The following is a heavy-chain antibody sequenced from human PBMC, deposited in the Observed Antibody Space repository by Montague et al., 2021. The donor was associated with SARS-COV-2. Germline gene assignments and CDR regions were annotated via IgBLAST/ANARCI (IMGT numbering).Heavy chain of an antibody. CDR1: GGSFSGYY. J-gene: IGHJ6*02. V-gene: IGHV4-34*01. CDR2: INHSGST. D-gene: IGHD3-10*01. Sequence: SETLSLTCAVYGGSFSGYYWSWIRQPPGKGLEWIGEINHSGSTNYNPSLKSRVTISVDTSKNQFSLKLSSVTAADTAVYYCARVGYDSSGTSLGMDAWAQGT. CDR3: ARVGYDSSGTSLGMDA.